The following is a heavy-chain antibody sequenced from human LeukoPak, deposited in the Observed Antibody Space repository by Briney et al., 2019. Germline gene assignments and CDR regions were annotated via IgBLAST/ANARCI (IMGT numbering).Heavy chain of an antibody. CDR1: GFTVGSNY. D-gene: IGHD5-18*01. CDR3: ARDNSYGFDS. J-gene: IGHJ4*02. CDR2: IYSGGST. Sequence: GGSLRLSCAASGFTVGSNYMSWVRQAPGKGLEWVSVIYSGGSTYYADSVKGRFTISRDNAKNTLYLQMNSLRAEDTAVFYCARDNSYGFDSWGQGTLVTVSS. V-gene: IGHV3-53*01.